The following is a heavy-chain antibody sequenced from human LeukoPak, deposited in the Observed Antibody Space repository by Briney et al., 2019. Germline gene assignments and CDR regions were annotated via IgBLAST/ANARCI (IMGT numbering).Heavy chain of an antibody. D-gene: IGHD3-3*01. CDR1: GGSISSGSYY. J-gene: IGHJ5*02. CDR2: IYTSGST. V-gene: IGHV4-61*02. Sequence: SQTLSLTCTVSGGSISSGSYYWSWIRPPAGKGLEWIGRIYTSGSTNYNPSLKSRVTISVDTSKNQFSLKLSSVTAADTAVYYCARDRNYDFXSGYTNWFDPWGQGTLVTVSS. CDR3: ARDRNYDFXSGYTNWFDP.